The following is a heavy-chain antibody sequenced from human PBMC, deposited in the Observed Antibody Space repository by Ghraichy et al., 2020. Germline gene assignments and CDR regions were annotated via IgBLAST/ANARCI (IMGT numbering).Heavy chain of an antibody. CDR2: ISGSGGST. CDR1: GFTFSSYA. D-gene: IGHD3-22*01. V-gene: IGHV3-23*01. J-gene: IGHJ4*02. CDR3: AKGTTMIVVVITTLDY. Sequence: GGSLRLSCAASGFTFSSYAMSWVRQAPGKGLEWVSAISGSGGSTYYADSVKGRFTISRDNSKNTLYLQMNSLRAEDTAVYYCAKGTTMIVVVITTLDYWGQGTLVTVSS.